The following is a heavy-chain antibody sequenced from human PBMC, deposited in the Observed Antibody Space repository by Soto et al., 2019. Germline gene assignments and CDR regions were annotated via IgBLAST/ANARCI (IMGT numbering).Heavy chain of an antibody. Sequence: SETLSLTCTVSGGSISSYNCSWIRQPPGKGLEWIGYIYYSGSTNYNPSHKSRVTISVDTSKNQFSLKLSSLTAADTAVYYCARRYGGNFDYWGQGTLVTVS. CDR1: GGSISSYN. CDR2: IYYSGST. J-gene: IGHJ4*02. D-gene: IGHD1-26*01. CDR3: ARRYGGNFDY. V-gene: IGHV4-59*01.